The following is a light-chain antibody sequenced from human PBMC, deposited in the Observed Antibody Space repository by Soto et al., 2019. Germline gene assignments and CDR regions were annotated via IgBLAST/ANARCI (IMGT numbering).Light chain of an antibody. Sequence: QSVLTQPRSVSGSPGQSVTISCTGTSRDVGGYNYVSWYQQHPGKAPKLMIYDVSKRPSGVPDRFSGSKSGNTASLTISGLQAEDEADYYCCSYAGSYTYVFGAGTKVTDL. CDR3: CSYAGSYTYV. CDR2: DVS. V-gene: IGLV2-11*01. J-gene: IGLJ1*01. CDR1: SRDVGGYNY.